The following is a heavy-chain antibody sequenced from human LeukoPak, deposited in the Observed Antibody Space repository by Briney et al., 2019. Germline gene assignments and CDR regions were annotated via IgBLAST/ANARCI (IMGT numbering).Heavy chain of an antibody. D-gene: IGHD3-10*01. CDR1: GYTFTSYG. V-gene: IGHV1-18*01. J-gene: IGHJ4*02. Sequence: ASVTVSCKASGYTFTSYGFSWVRQAPGQGLEWMGWISAYNGDTSYAQKFQGRVTMTTDTSTSTVYMELRSLRSEDTAFYYCTRSPYYYTSGGYYPYFDSWGQGTLVTVSS. CDR2: ISAYNGDT. CDR3: TRSPYYYTSGGYYPYFDS.